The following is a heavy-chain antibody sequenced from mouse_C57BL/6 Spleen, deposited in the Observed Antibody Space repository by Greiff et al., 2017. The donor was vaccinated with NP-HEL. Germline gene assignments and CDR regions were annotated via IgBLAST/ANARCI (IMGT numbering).Heavy chain of an antibody. D-gene: IGHD1-1*01. Sequence: EVKVVESGGDLVKPGGSLKLSCAASGFTFSSYGMSWVRQTPDKRLEWVATISSGGSYTYYPDSVKGRFTISRDNAKNTLYLQMSSLKSEDTAMYYCARIVAHYYAMDYWGQGTSVTVSS. V-gene: IGHV5-6*01. CDR2: ISSGGSYT. CDR3: ARIVAHYYAMDY. CDR1: GFTFSSYG. J-gene: IGHJ4*01.